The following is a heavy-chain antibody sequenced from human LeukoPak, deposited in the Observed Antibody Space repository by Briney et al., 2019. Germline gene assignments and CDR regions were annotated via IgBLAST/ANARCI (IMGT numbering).Heavy chain of an antibody. V-gene: IGHV1-24*01. CDR2: FDPEDGET. D-gene: IGHD6-19*01. CDR1: GYTLTSYG. Sequence: GASVKVSCKASGYTLTSYGISWVRQAPGKGLEWMGGFDPEDGETIYAQKFQGRVTMTEDTSTDTAYMELSSLRSEDTAVYYCATDPGFVAGQSGNFQHWGQGTLVTVSS. CDR3: ATDPGFVAGQSGNFQH. J-gene: IGHJ1*01.